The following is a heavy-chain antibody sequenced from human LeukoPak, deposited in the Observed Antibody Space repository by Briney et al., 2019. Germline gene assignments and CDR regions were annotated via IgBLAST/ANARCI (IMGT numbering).Heavy chain of an antibody. J-gene: IGHJ6*04. CDR3: ARDLWFGESYYYYYGMDV. V-gene: IGHV3-33*01. CDR1: GFTFSSYG. CDR2: IWYDGSNK. D-gene: IGHD3-10*01. Sequence: GRSLRLSCAASGFTFSSYGMHWVRQAQGKGLEWVAVIWYDGSNKYYADSVKGRFTISRDNSKNTLYLQMNSLRAEDTAVYYCARDLWFGESYYYYYGMDVWGKGTTVTVSS.